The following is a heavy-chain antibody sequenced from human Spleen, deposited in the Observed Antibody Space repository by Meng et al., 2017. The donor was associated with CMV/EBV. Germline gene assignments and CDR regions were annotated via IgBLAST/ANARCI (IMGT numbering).Heavy chain of an antibody. J-gene: IGHJ4*02. V-gene: IGHV3-23*03. CDR2: IYSGGSNT. D-gene: IGHD2-2*02. Sequence: GESLKISCAASGFSFSTDAMSWVRQAPGKGLEWVSVIYSGGSNTYYADSVKGRFTISRDNAKNSQNLQMNSLRAEDTAVYYCATGEGLYCSTANCFTSQWYFDYWGQGTLVTVSS. CDR1: GFSFSTDA. CDR3: ATGEGLYCSTANCFTSQWYFDY.